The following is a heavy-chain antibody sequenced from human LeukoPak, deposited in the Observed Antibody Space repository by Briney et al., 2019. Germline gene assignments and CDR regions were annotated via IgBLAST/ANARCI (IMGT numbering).Heavy chain of an antibody. J-gene: IGHJ6*03. Sequence: PGGSLRLSCEVSGFTVSSNYMNWVRQAPGKGLEWVSVIYSDGSTYYADSVKGRFTISRDNSKNTLYLQMNNLRAEDTAIYYCARDSGDGDYTPDMDVWGKGTTVTVAS. V-gene: IGHV3-53*01. CDR3: ARDSGDGDYTPDMDV. CDR1: GFTVSSNY. D-gene: IGHD2-21*02. CDR2: IYSDGST.